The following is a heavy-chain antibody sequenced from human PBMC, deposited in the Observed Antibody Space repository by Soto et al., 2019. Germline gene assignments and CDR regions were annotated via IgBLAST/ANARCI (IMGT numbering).Heavy chain of an antibody. CDR1: GFTFSNAW. CDR2: IKSKTDGGTT. D-gene: IGHD4-17*01. J-gene: IGHJ4*02. Sequence: PGGSLRLSCAASGFTFSNAWMNWVRQAPGKGLEWVGRIKSKTDGGTTDYAAPVKGRFTISRDDSKNTLYLQMNSLKTADTAVYYCARVNGDYLVNYWGQGTLVTVSS. CDR3: ARVNGDYLVNY. V-gene: IGHV3-15*07.